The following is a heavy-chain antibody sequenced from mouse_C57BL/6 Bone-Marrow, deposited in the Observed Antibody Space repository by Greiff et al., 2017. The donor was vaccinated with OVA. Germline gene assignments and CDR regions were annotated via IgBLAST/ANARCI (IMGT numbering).Heavy chain of an antibody. CDR1: GYTFTGYW. Sequence: QVQLKESGAELMKPGASVKLSCKATGYTFTGYWIEWVKQRPGHGLEWIGEILPGSGSTNYNEKFKGKATFTADTSSNTAYMQLSSLPTQDSAIFYCSRNRFYYDYLARVGYRGQGTLVTVSA. CDR2: ILPGSGST. CDR3: SRNRFYYDYLARVGY. V-gene: IGHV1-9*01. J-gene: IGHJ3*01. D-gene: IGHD2-4*01.